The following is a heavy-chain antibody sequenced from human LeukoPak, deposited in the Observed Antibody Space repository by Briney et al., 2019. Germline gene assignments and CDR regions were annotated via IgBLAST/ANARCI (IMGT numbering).Heavy chain of an antibody. J-gene: IGHJ4*02. CDR1: GGSISSYY. Sequence: KPSETLSLTCTVSGGSISSYYWSWIRQPPGKGLEWIGEINHSGSTNYNPSLKSRVTISVDTSKNQFSLKLSSVTAADTAVYYCARTPEYNWNYGGVDYWGQGTLVTVSS. D-gene: IGHD1-7*01. CDR3: ARTPEYNWNYGGVDY. V-gene: IGHV4-34*01. CDR2: INHSGST.